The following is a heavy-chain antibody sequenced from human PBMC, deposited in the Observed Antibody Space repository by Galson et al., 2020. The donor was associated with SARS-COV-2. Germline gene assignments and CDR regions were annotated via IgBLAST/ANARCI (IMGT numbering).Heavy chain of an antibody. D-gene: IGHD3-22*01. CDR3: AKDKGAYYYDSSGSIDWFDP. CDR2: ITNSGRN. J-gene: IGHJ5*02. CDR1: GFTFSNFA. Sequence: GESLKISCAASGFTFSNFAMSWVRQAPGKGLEWVSSITNSGRNHYADSVKGRFTISRDNSKNTLYLQMNSLTAEDTAIYYCAKDKGAYYYDSSGSIDWFDPWGQGTLVTVSS. V-gene: IGHV3-23*01.